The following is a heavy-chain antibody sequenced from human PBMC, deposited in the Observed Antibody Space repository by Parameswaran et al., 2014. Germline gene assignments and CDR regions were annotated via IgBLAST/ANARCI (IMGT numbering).Heavy chain of an antibody. D-gene: IGHD1-26*01. CDR2: IKQDGSEK. J-gene: IGHJ4*02. Sequence: QDARERGLEWVANIKQDGSEKYYVDSVKGRFTISRDNAKNSLYLQMNSLRAEDTAVYYCAREPPYSGSRSFSWGQGTLVTVSS. V-gene: IGHV3-7*01. CDR3: AREPPYSGSRSFS.